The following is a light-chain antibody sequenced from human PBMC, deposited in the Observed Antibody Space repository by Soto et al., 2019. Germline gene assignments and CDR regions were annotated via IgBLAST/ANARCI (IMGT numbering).Light chain of an antibody. V-gene: IGLV2-14*01. Sequence: QSALTQPASVSGSLGQAITISCTGTSSDIGGHDSVSWYQHNPGKAPKLMIYNVSHRPSGVSTRFSGSKSGNTASLTISGLQAGDEADYYCCSYTSSSTLVFGTGTKVTVL. CDR2: NVS. CDR3: CSYTSSSTLV. J-gene: IGLJ1*01. CDR1: SSDIGGHDS.